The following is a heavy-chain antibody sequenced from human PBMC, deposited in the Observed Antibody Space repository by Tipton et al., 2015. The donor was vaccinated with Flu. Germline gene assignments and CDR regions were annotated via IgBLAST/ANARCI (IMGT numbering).Heavy chain of an antibody. J-gene: IGHJ4*02. V-gene: IGHV3-66*01. CDR3: VRKGFGDY. CDR2: VYTGGGT. Sequence: SLRLSCAASGLTVINSFMSWVRQAPGQGLEWVSTVYTGGGTHYPDSVNGRFAISRDNSKNTLFLQMNSLRAEDTAVYYCVRKGFGDYWGQGILVTVSS. CDR1: GLTVINSF. D-gene: IGHD3-10*01.